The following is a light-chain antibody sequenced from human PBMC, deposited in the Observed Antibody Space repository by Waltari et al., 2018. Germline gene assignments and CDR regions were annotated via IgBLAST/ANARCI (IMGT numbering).Light chain of an antibody. CDR1: QGINNY. Sequence: IQLTQSPSSLSASVGDRVTITFRASQGINNYLAWYQQKPGEAPKHLIYFASTLERGVPSRFSGSGSGTDFTLTISSLQPEDFATYYCQHLNGYPITFGGGTKVEIK. V-gene: IGKV1-9*01. CDR2: FAS. CDR3: QHLNGYPIT. J-gene: IGKJ4*01.